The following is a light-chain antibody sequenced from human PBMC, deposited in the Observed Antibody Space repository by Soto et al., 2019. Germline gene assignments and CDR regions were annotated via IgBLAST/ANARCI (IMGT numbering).Light chain of an antibody. V-gene: IGKV1-9*01. J-gene: IGKJ4*01. Sequence: DIHLTQSPSLLSASVGDRVTITCRASQGISQYVAWYQQKPGKAPKLLIFAAAVLQGGVPSRFSCTGSDTEFILTINRLQPEDFATYYCQQVHSYPLTFGGGTRVEIK. CDR1: QGISQY. CDR2: AAA. CDR3: QQVHSYPLT.